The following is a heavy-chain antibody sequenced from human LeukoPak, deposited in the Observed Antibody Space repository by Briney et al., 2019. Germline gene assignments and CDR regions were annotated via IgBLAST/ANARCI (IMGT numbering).Heavy chain of an antibody. CDR2: ISGSGGST. D-gene: IGHD3-22*01. J-gene: IGHJ4*02. CDR3: AKELSRLTSGYPFDY. CDR1: GFTFSSYA. Sequence: TGGSLRLSCAASGFTFSSYAMSWVRQAPGKGLEWVSAISGSGGSTYYADSVKGRFTISRDNSKNTLYLQMNSLRAEDTAVYYCAKELSRLTSGYPFDYWGQGTLVTVSS. V-gene: IGHV3-23*01.